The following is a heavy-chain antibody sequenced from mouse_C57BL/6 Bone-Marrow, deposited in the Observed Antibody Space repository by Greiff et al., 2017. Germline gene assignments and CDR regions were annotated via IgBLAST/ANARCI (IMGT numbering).Heavy chain of an antibody. V-gene: IGHV5-6*01. CDR2: ISSGGSYT. D-gene: IGHD1-1*01. Sequence: EVKLVESGGDLVKPGGSLKLSCAASGFTFSSYGMSWVRQTPDKRLEWVATISSGGSYTYYPDSVKGRFTISRYNAKNTLYLQMSSLKSEDTAMYYCARHYYGSRYYFDYWRQGTTLTVSS. CDR3: ARHYYGSRYYFDY. J-gene: IGHJ2*01. CDR1: GFTFSSYG.